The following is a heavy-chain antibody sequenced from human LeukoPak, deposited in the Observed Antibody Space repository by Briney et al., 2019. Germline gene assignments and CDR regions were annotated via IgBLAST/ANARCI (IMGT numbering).Heavy chain of an antibody. CDR3: ARGPLRYFDWLIDC. Sequence: GGSLRLSCAASGFTFSSYSMNWVRQAPGKGLEWVSSISSSSSYIYYADSVKGRFTISRDNAKNSLYLQMNSLRAEDTAVYYCARGPLRYFDWLIDCWGQGTLVTVSS. CDR1: GFTFSSYS. CDR2: ISSSSSYI. D-gene: IGHD3-9*01. J-gene: IGHJ4*02. V-gene: IGHV3-21*01.